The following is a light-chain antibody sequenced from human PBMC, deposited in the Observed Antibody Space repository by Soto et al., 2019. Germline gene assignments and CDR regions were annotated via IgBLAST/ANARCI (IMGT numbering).Light chain of an antibody. V-gene: IGLV1-44*01. J-gene: IGLJ3*02. Sequence: QAVLSQPPSASGTPGQTVTISCSGRSSNIGSNIVNWYQQLPGTAPKLLIDNNDHRPSGVADRFSGSKSGTSASLAISGLQSEEEADYYCSAWDASLSAILFGGGTQLTVL. CDR2: NND. CDR1: SSNIGSNI. CDR3: SAWDASLSAIL.